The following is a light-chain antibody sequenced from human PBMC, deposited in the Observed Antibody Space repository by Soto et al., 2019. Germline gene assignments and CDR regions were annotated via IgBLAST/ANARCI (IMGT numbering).Light chain of an antibody. V-gene: IGKV3-15*01. Sequence: EIVMTQSPATLSVSPGERATLSCRASQSVGSNLAWYQQKPGQAPRLLIYGASTRATGIPARFSGSGSGTEFTLTISSLQSDDFATYYCQQYNSYSPWTFGQGTKVEIK. CDR2: GAS. J-gene: IGKJ1*01. CDR3: QQYNSYSPWT. CDR1: QSVGSN.